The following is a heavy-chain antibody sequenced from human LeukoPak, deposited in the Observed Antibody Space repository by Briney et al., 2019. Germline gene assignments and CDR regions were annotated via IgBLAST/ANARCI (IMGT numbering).Heavy chain of an antibody. V-gene: IGHV3-74*01. D-gene: IGHD6-13*01. CDR2: VNGDGSST. CDR1: GFTFSTYW. CDR3: ARDGIAAVDFDY. J-gene: IGHJ4*02. Sequence: SGGSLRLSCAASGFTFSTYWMHWVRQAPGKGLVWVSRVNGDGSSTNYADSVKGRFTISRDNAKNTLYLQMNSQRAEDTAVYYCARDGIAAVDFDYWGQGILVTVSS.